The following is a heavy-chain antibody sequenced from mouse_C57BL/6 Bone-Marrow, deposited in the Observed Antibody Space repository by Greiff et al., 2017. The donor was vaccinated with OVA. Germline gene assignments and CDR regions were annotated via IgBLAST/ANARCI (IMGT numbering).Heavy chain of an antibody. V-gene: IGHV1-82*01. CDR2: IYPGDGDT. D-gene: IGHD1-3*01. CDR3: AREGVEGDY. J-gene: IGHJ2*01. Sequence: QVQLQQSGPELVKPGASVKISCKASGYAFSSSWMNWVKQRPGKGLEWIGRIYPGDGDTNYNGKFKGKATLTADKSSSTAYMQLSSLTSEDSAVYFCAREGVEGDYWGQGTTLKVSS. CDR1: GYAFSSSW.